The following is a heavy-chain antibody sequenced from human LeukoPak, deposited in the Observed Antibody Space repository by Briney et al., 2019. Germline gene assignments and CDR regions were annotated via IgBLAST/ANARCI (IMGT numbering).Heavy chain of an antibody. CDR3: ARESRRGGYDGQFDY. CDR2: ISYDGSNK. Sequence: GALRLLCSGSGINLHRFCYQWVRQASSQGPGGGGVISYDGSNKYYADSVKGRFTISRDNSKNTLYLQMNSLRAEDTAVYYCARESRRGGYDGQFDYWGQGTLVTVSS. D-gene: IGHD5-12*01. J-gene: IGHJ4*02. CDR1: GINLHRFC. V-gene: IGHV3-30*04.